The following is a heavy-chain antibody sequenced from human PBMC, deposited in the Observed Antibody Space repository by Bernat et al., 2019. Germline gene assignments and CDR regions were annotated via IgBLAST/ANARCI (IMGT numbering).Heavy chain of an antibody. CDR1: GFSLSTSGVG. Sequence: QITLKESGPTLVKPTQTLTLTCTFSGFSLSTSGVGVGWIRQPPGKALVWLALIYWVDDKRYSPSLKSRLTITKDTSKNQVVLTMTNMDPVDTATYYCAHRPAAAGTGYFQHWGQGTLVTVSS. CDR3: AHRPAAAGTGYFQH. CDR2: IYWVDDK. V-gene: IGHV2-5*02. D-gene: IGHD6-13*01. J-gene: IGHJ1*01.